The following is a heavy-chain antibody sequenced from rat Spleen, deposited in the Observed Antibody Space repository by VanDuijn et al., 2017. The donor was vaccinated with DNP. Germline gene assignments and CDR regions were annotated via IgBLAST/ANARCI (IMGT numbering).Heavy chain of an antibody. V-gene: IGHV5-20*01. Sequence: EVQLVESGGGLVQPGRSLKLSCAASGIIFSDHYMAWVRQAPTKGLEWVAAIRHDGGSIYYRDSVKGRFTVSRNNAKSSLYLQMNSLKSEDTATYYCARHDTTVAHFYTMDAWGQGTSVTVSS. CDR1: GIIFSDHY. CDR3: ARHDTTVAHFYTMDA. CDR2: IRHDGGSI. D-gene: IGHD1-6*01. J-gene: IGHJ4*01.